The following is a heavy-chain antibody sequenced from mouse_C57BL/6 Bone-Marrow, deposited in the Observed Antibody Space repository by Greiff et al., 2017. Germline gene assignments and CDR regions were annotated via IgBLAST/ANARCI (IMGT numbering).Heavy chain of an antibody. J-gene: IGHJ2*01. CDR1: GYTFTSYW. D-gene: IGHD1-2*01. CDR2: IYPGSGST. Sequence: LQEPGAELVKPGASVKMSCKASGYTFTSYWITWVKQRPGQGLEWIGDIYPGSGSTNYNEKFKSKATLTVDTSSSTAYMQLSSLTSEDSAVYYCANYGSHFDYWGQGTTLTVSS. V-gene: IGHV1-55*01. CDR3: ANYGSHFDY.